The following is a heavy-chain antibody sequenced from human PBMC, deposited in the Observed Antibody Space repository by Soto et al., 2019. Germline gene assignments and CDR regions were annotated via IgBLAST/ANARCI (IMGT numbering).Heavy chain of an antibody. D-gene: IGHD6-13*01. CDR3: ARGSSSWYYYYGMDV. V-gene: IGHV4-59*08. CDR2: IYYSGST. Sequence: SETLSLTCTVSGGSISSYYWSWIRQPPGKGLEWIGYIYYSGSTNYNPSLKSRVTISVDTSKNQFSLKLSSVTAADTAVYYCARGSSSWYYYYGMDVWGQGTTVTV. J-gene: IGHJ6*02. CDR1: GGSISSYY.